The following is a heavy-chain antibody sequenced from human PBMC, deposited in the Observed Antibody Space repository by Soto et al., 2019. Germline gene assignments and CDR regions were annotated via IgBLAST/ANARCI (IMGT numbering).Heavy chain of an antibody. CDR2: IYHSGST. J-gene: IGHJ4*02. V-gene: IGHV4-30-2*01. D-gene: IGHD3-22*01. CDR3: ARGAVVNFDS. Sequence: QLQLQESGSGLVTPSQTLSLTCAVSGGSISSGGSSWTWIRQPPGKGLEWIGYIYHSGSTYYNPSLKSRVTISVDRSKNQFSLKLTSVTAADTAVYYCARGAVVNFDSWGQGTLVTVSS. CDR1: GGSISSGGSS.